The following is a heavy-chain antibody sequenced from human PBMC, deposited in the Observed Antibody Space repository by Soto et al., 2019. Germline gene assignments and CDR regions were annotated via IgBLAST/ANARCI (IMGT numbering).Heavy chain of an antibody. J-gene: IGHJ4*02. D-gene: IGHD3-16*01. Sequence: QLVQSGSEVKKPGSSVKVSCQASGGTFSGYVVTWVRQAPGQGLEWMGEFVPLFGTTNYAQRFSGRITIPAEESTSTAYMELSTLRSADTAVYYCATHGLGVSSPPYFDNWGQGTLVTVSS. V-gene: IGHV1-69*01. CDR3: ATHGLGVSSPPYFDN. CDR1: GGTFSGYV. CDR2: FVPLFGTT.